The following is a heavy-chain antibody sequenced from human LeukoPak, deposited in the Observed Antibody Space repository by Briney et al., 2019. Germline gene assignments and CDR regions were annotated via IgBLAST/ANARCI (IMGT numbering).Heavy chain of an antibody. CDR3: ARVESSNFDY. CDR2: IYNNGDN. J-gene: IGHJ4*02. Sequence: PSETLSLTCTVSGGSISRSHFYWGWIRQPPGKGLEWIGYIYNNGDNSSNPSLKSRVTLSIDTSENQFSLRLASVTAADTALYYCARVESSNFDYWGQGTLVTVSS. D-gene: IGHD3-10*01. V-gene: IGHV4-39*01. CDR1: GGSISRSHFY.